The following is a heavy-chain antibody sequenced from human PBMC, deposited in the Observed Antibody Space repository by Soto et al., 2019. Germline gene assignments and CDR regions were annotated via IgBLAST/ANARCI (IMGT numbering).Heavy chain of an antibody. CDR3: AKDWVGGSNKYYFEY. V-gene: IGHV3-30*18. D-gene: IGHD1-26*01. CDR1: GFTFRDYG. Sequence: QVQLVESGGGVVRPGRSLRLSCVASGFTFRDYGMHWVRQAPGKGLEWVAGISHHGLKEHYADAVKGRFTISRDNSKKTVYLQLNSLRGDDTAVYYCAKDWVGGSNKYYFEYWGQGTLVTVSS. CDR2: ISHHGLKE. J-gene: IGHJ4*02.